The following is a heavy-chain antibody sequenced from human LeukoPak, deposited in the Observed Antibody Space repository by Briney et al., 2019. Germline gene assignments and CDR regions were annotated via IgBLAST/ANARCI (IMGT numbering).Heavy chain of an antibody. J-gene: IGHJ6*02. CDR3: ARVRYVYDSSGYFDYYGMDV. CDR2: MNPNSGNT. V-gene: IGHV1-8*01. Sequence: ASVTVCCKASGYTFTSYDINWVRQATGPGLEWMGWMNPNSGNTGYAQKFQGRVTMTRNTSISTAYMELSSLRSEDTAVYYCARVRYVYDSSGYFDYYGMDVWGQGTTVTVSS. CDR1: GYTFTSYD. D-gene: IGHD3-22*01.